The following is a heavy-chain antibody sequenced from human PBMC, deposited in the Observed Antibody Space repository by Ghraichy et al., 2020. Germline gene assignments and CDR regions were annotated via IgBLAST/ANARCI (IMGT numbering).Heavy chain of an antibody. CDR2: ISAYNGNT. CDR3: ARDRLAFLISAFDI. J-gene: IGHJ3*02. Sequence: ASVKVSCKASGYTFTSYGISWVRQAPGQGLEWMGWISAYNGNTNYAQKLQGRVTMTTDTSTSTAYMELRSLRSDDTAVYYCARDRLAFLISAFDIWGQGTMVTVSS. D-gene: IGHD3/OR15-3a*01. CDR1: GYTFTSYG. V-gene: IGHV1-18*04.